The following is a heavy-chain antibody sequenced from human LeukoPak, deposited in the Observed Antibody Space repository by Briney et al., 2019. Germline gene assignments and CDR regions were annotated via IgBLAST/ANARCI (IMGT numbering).Heavy chain of an antibody. V-gene: IGHV4-59*08. D-gene: IGHD6-19*01. CDR3: ARHPGWSFNVDV. Sequence: SETLSLTCTVSGGSISSYYWTWIRQPPGKRLEWIGYVYYSGTTNYNPSLESRVTISVDTSKNQFPLKLFSVTAADTAVYYCARHPGWSFNVDVWGNGTTVTVSS. J-gene: IGHJ6*04. CDR2: VYYSGTT. CDR1: GGSISSYY.